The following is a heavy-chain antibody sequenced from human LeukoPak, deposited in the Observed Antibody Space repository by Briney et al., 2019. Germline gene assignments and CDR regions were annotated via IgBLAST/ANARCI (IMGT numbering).Heavy chain of an antibody. CDR3: ARARGGRTYSETGGYPVFDN. D-gene: IGHD2-8*02. CDR1: GFTASSSY. CDR2: IYSGGTT. V-gene: IGHV3-66*01. J-gene: IGHJ4*02. Sequence: GGPLRLPCAASGFTASSSYMSWVRQAPRKGLEWVSVIYSGGTTHYADSVRGRFTISRDSSNNTLYLQMNSLRAEDTAVYFCARARGGRTYSETGGYPVFDNWGQGTLVTVSS.